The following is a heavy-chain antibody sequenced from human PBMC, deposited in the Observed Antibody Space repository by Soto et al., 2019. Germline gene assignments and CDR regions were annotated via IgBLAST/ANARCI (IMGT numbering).Heavy chain of an antibody. Sequence: GGSLRLSCAASGFTFDDYAMHWVRQAPGKGLEWVSGISWNSGSIGYADSVKGRFTISRDNAKNSLYLQMNSLRAEDTVLYYCSKAAGGLRFLEWLPTAPFDYRGQGTLVTVSS. V-gene: IGHV3-9*01. CDR2: ISWNSGSI. CDR3: SKAAGGLRFLEWLPTAPFDY. J-gene: IGHJ4*02. CDR1: GFTFDDYA. D-gene: IGHD3-3*01.